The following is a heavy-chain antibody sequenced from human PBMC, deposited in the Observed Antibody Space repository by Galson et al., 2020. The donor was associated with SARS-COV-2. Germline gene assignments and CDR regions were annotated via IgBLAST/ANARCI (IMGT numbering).Heavy chain of an antibody. CDR2: IYSGGAT. V-gene: IGHV3-53*01. CDR1: GFTVSSHY. CDR3: TRGEGWELPFDY. Sequence: GGSLRLSCAASGFTVSSHYMSWVRQAPAKGLEWVSTIYSGGATYYADSVKGRFTISRDNSKNTLYLQMNSLRAEDAAVYYCTRGEGWELPFDYWGQGTLVTVSS. J-gene: IGHJ4*02. D-gene: IGHD1-26*01.